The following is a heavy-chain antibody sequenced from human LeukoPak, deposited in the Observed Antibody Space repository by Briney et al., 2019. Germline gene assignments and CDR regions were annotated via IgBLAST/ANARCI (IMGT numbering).Heavy chain of an antibody. Sequence: SETLSLTCTVSGGSISSDSYYWGWIRQPPGKGLEWIGSIYYSGSTYYNPSLKSRVTISVDTSKNQFSLKLRSVTPEDTAVYYCARDHYDVGAAFDYWGQGTLVTVSS. D-gene: IGHD1-26*01. CDR3: ARDHYDVGAAFDY. CDR1: GGSISSDSYY. CDR2: IYYSGST. V-gene: IGHV4-39*02. J-gene: IGHJ4*02.